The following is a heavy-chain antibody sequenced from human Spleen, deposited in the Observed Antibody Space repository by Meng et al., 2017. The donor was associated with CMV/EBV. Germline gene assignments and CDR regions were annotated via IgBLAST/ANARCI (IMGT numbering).Heavy chain of an antibody. Sequence: SGAAPGFTFRSYAISGVRQAPGKGLEWVSAISGSGSGTYYADSVKGRFTISRDNSKNTLYLQMNSLRADDTAVYYCAKTFALSHFDYWGQGTLVTVSS. D-gene: IGHD3-16*01. J-gene: IGHJ4*02. V-gene: IGHV3-23*01. CDR2: ISGSGSGT. CDR3: AKTFALSHFDY. CDR1: GFTFRSYA.